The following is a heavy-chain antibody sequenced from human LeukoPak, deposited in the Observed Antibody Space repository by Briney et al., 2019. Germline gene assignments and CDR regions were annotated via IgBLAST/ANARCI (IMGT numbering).Heavy chain of an antibody. CDR2: INHSGST. V-gene: IGHV4-34*01. CDR1: GGSFSGYY. Sequence: SETLSLTCAVYGGSFSGYYWSWIRQPPGKGLEWIGEINHSGSTNYNPSLKSRGTISVDRSKNQFSLRLSSVTAADTAVFYCARDRYGDYWFDPWGQGTLVTVSS. CDR3: ARDRYGDYWFDP. D-gene: IGHD4-17*01. J-gene: IGHJ5*02.